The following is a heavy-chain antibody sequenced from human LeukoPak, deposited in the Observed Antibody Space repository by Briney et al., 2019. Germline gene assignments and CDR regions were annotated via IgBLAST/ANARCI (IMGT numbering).Heavy chain of an antibody. D-gene: IGHD3-22*01. Sequence: GGSLRLSCAASGFTFSSYGMHWVRQAPGKGLEWVAVISYDGSNKYYADSVKGRFTISRDNSKNTPYLQMNSLRAEDTAVYYCAKGDSSGFLLDIWGQGTMVTVSS. CDR3: AKGDSSGFLLDI. CDR1: GFTFSSYG. J-gene: IGHJ3*02. CDR2: ISYDGSNK. V-gene: IGHV3-30*18.